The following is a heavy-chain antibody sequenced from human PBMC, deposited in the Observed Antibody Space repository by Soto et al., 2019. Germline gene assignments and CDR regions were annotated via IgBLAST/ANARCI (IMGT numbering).Heavy chain of an antibody. CDR2: IYYSGST. Sequence: QLQLQESGPGLVKPSETLSLTCTVSGGSISSSSYYWGWIRQPPGKGLECIGTIYYSGSTYYNPSLKSQVTISVDTSKNQFSLRLSSVTAADTAVYYCARGGYDYWGQGTLVTVSS. CDR3: ARGGYDY. V-gene: IGHV4-39*01. D-gene: IGHD1-26*01. J-gene: IGHJ4*02. CDR1: GGSISSSSYY.